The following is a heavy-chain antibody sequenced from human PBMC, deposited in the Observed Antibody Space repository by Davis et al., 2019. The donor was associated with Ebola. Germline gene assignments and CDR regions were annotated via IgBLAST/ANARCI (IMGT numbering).Heavy chain of an antibody. CDR1: GYTFTSYG. CDR3: ARAVVPAGPFDP. D-gene: IGHD2-2*01. J-gene: IGHJ5*02. CDR2: ISAYNGNT. Sequence: ASVKVSCKASGYTFTSYGISWVRQAPGQGLEWMGWISAYNGNTNYAQKLQGRVTMTKDTSTSTAYMELRSLRSDDTAVYYCARAVVPAGPFDPWGQGTLVTVSS. V-gene: IGHV1-18*01.